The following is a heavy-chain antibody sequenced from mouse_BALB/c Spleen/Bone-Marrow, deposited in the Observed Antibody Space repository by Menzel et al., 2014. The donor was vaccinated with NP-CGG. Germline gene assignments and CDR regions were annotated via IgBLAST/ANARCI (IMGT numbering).Heavy chain of an antibody. CDR3: ARPAYYGYQDV. V-gene: IGHV4-1*02. Sequence: EVQLQESGGGLVQPGGSLKLSCAASGFDFSGYWMTWVRQAPGKGLEWIGEINPDSSTINYTPSLKDKFIISRDNAKNALYLQMSKVRSEDTALYYCARPAYYGYQDVWGAGTTVTVSS. J-gene: IGHJ1*01. D-gene: IGHD1-2*01. CDR2: INPDSSTI. CDR1: GFDFSGYW.